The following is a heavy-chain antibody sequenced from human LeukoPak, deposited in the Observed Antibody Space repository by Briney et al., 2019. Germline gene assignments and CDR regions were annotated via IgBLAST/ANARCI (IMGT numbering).Heavy chain of an antibody. Sequence: SQTLSLTCTVSGDSINIHHHFWGWIRQHPGKGLEWIGYVNYIGSTFYDPSLKSRVTISLDTSKNQISLNLTTVTAADTAVYYCAREGGNFDFDSWGQGSLVTVSS. CDR3: AREGGNFDFDS. CDR2: VNYIGST. J-gene: IGHJ4*02. V-gene: IGHV4-31*03. CDR1: GDSINIHHHF. D-gene: IGHD4-23*01.